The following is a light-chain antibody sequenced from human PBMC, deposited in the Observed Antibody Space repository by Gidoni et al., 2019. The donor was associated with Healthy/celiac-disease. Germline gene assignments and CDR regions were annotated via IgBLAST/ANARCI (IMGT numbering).Light chain of an antibody. V-gene: IGKV2-28*01. CDR2: LGS. CDR3: MQALQTPRLT. J-gene: IGKJ4*01. CDR1: QSLLHSNGYNY. Sequence: DIVMTQSPLSLPVTPEEPASISCRSSQSLLHSNGYNYLDCYLQKPGQSPQLLIYLGSNRASGVPDRFSGSGSGTDFTLKISRVEDEDVGVYYCMQALQTPRLTFGGGTKVEIK.